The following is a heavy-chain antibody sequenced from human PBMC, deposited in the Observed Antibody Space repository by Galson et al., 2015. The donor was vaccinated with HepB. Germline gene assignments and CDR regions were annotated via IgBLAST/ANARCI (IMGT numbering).Heavy chain of an antibody. CDR3: ARFLTYSDFWSGYSKYYGMDV. D-gene: IGHD3-3*01. CDR2: INAGNGNT. CDR1: GYTFTNYA. V-gene: IGHV1-3*01. Sequence: SVKVSCKASGYTFTNYAIHWVRQAPGQRLEWMGWINAGNGNTKYSQKFQGRVTFTRDTSASTAYMELSSLRSEDTAVFYCARFLTYSDFWSGYSKYYGMDVRGQGTTVTVSS. J-gene: IGHJ6*02.